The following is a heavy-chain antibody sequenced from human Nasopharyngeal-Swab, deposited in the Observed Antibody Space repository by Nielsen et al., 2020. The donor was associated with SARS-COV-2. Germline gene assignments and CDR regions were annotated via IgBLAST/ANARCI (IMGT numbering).Heavy chain of an antibody. V-gene: IGHV3-21*01. Sequence: GGSMRLFCAASGFTFNKYNFNWVRQATGKGLEWVSSISSSSSYIYYADSVKGRFTISRDNAKNSLYLQMNSLRAEDTAVYYCARDGLDYDFWSAYFMDVWGQGTTVTVSS. CDR2: ISSSSSYI. CDR1: GFTFNKYN. CDR3: ARDGLDYDFWSAYFMDV. J-gene: IGHJ6*02. D-gene: IGHD3-3*01.